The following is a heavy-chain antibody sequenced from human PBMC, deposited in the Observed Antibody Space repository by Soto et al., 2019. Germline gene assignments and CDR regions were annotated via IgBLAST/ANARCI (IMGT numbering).Heavy chain of an antibody. D-gene: IGHD2-2*02. CDR3: AKEQGLVVSSAIKGYYYYGMDV. V-gene: IGHV3-23*01. Sequence: GGSLRLSCAASGFTFSSYAMSWVRQAPGKGLEWVSAISGSGGSTYYADSVKGRFTISRDNSKNTLYLQMNSLRAEDTDVYYCAKEQGLVVSSAIKGYYYYGMDVWGQGTTVTVSS. CDR2: ISGSGGST. J-gene: IGHJ6*02. CDR1: GFTFSSYA.